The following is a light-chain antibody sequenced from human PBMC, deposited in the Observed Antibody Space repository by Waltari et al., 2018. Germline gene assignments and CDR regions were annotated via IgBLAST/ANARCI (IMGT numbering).Light chain of an antibody. CDR2: GAS. Sequence: EIKITQSPPPFFASLGARVPTPFRASQDITNSLNWFQKKPGKAPKSLIYGASRLQSGVSSKFSGSGYGTDFTLTISSLQPEDFATYYCLQYDSYPRTFGPGTKVEIK. J-gene: IGKJ1*01. CDR3: LQYDSYPRT. V-gene: IGKV1-16*02. CDR1: QDITNS.